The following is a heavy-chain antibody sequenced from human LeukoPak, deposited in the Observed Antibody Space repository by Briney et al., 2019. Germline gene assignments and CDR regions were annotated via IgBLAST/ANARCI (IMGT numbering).Heavy chain of an antibody. J-gene: IGHJ4*02. Sequence: GGSLRLSCAASGFTFSSYAMHWVRQAPGKGLEWVAVISYDGSNKYYADSVKGRFTISRDNSKNTLYLQMNSLRAEDTAVYYCARALDRFDWSPGYWGQGTLVTVSS. CDR1: GFTFSSYA. V-gene: IGHV3-30-3*01. D-gene: IGHD3-9*01. CDR3: ARALDRFDWSPGY. CDR2: ISYDGSNK.